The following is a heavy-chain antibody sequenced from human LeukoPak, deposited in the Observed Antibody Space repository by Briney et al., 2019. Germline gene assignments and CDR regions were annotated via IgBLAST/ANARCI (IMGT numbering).Heavy chain of an antibody. J-gene: IGHJ4*02. Sequence: ASVKVSCKASGHSFTSCYMHWVRRAPGQGLEWMGIINPSGGSTSYAQKFQGRVTMTRDTSTSTVYMELSSLRSEDTAVYYCARGSGYSSGRPNPLFDYWGQGTLVTVSS. V-gene: IGHV1-46*01. CDR2: INPSGGST. CDR1: GHSFTSCY. CDR3: ARGSGYSSGRPNPLFDY. D-gene: IGHD6-19*01.